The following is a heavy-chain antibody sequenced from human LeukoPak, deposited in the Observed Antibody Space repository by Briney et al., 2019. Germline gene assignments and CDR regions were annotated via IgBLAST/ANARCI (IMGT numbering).Heavy chain of an antibody. V-gene: IGHV4-59*11. CDR3: AREMIRGVTNRFDP. Sequence: SETLSLTCTVSGASISGHYWSWIQQSPGRGLEWIGYIHYSGSTNYNPSLNSRVAISLDTSKNQFSLKLRSVTAADTAVYYCAREMIRGVTNRFDPWGQGTLVTVSS. CDR2: IHYSGST. J-gene: IGHJ5*02. D-gene: IGHD3-10*01. CDR1: GASISGHY.